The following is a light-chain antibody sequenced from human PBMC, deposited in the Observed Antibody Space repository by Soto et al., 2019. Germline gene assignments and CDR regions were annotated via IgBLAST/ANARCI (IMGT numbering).Light chain of an antibody. V-gene: IGKV3-20*01. CDR2: GAS. CDR3: QQYGSSPQT. J-gene: IGKJ2*01. Sequence: EIVLTQSPGTLSLSPGERATLSCRASQSVSSNYLGWYQQKPGQAPRLLIYGASSRATGIPDRFSGSGSGTDFTLTISRLEPEDFAVYFCQQYGSSPQTFGQGTKLEFK. CDR1: QSVSSNY.